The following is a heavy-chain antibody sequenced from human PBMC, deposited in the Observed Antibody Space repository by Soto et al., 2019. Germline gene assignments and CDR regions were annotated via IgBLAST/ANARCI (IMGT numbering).Heavy chain of an antibody. J-gene: IGHJ4*02. CDR3: AKDSNYDYVWGSYQVF. CDR2: ISGSGGST. D-gene: IGHD3-16*02. Sequence: GGSLRLSCAASGFTFSSYAMSWVRQAPGKGLEWVSAISGSGGSTYYADSVKGRFTISRDNSKNTLYLQMNSLRAEDTAVYYCAKDSNYDYVWGSYQVFWGQGTLVTVSS. CDR1: GFTFSSYA. V-gene: IGHV3-23*01.